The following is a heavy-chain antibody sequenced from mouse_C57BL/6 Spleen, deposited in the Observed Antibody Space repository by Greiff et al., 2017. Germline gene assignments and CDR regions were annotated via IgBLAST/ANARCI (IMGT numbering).Heavy chain of an antibody. CDR1: GYTFTSYG. V-gene: IGHV1-81*01. D-gene: IGHD1-1*01. Sequence: QVQLQQSGAELARPGASVKLSCKASGYTFTSYGISWVKQRTGQGLEWIGEIYPRSGNTYYNEKFKGKATLTADKSSSTAYMELRSLTSEDSAVYFGARDYYGSSHFFAYWGQGTLVTVSA. J-gene: IGHJ3*01. CDR2: IYPRSGNT. CDR3: ARDYYGSSHFFAY.